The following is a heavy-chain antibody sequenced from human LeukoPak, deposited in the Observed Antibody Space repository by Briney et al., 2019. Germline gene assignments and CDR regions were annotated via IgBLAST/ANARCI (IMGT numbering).Heavy chain of an antibody. CDR2: ISYDGSNK. CDR3: AEDSGYYDILTGFYYYYGMDV. V-gene: IGHV3-30*18. Sequence: GGSLRLSCAASGFTFSSYGMHWVRQAPGKGLEWVAVISYDGSNKYYADSVKGRFTISRDNSKNTLYLQMNSLRAEDTAVYYCAEDSGYYDILTGFYYYYGMDVWGQGTTVTVSS. D-gene: IGHD3-9*01. J-gene: IGHJ6*02. CDR1: GFTFSSYG.